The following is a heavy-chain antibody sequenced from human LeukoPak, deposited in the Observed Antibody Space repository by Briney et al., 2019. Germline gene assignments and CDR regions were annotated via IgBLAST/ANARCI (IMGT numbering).Heavy chain of an antibody. D-gene: IGHD6-13*01. CDR2: ISAYNGNT. CDR1: GYTFTSYG. Sequence: GASVKVSCKASGYTFTSYGISWVRQAPGQGLEWMGWISAYNGNTNYAQKLQGRVTMTTDTSTSTAYMELRSLRSDDTAVYFCARAYSSSWYFNWFDPWGQGTQVTVSS. J-gene: IGHJ5*02. V-gene: IGHV1-18*01. CDR3: ARAYSSSWYFNWFDP.